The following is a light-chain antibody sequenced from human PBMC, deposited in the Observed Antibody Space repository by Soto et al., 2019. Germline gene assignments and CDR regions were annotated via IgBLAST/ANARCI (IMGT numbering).Light chain of an antibody. CDR2: SNN. J-gene: IGLJ2*01. V-gene: IGLV1-44*01. CDR1: SSNIGSNT. Sequence: QAVVTQPPSASGTPGQRVTISCSGSSSNIGSNTVNWYQQLPGTAPKLLIYSNNQRPSGVPDRFSGSKSGTSASLAISGLQSEDEADYFCAAWDDSRNGNVVFGGGTKLTVL. CDR3: AAWDDSRNGNVV.